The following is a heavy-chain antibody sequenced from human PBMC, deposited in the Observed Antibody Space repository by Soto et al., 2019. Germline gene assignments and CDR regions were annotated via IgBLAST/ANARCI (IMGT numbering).Heavy chain of an antibody. D-gene: IGHD6-19*01. CDR1: GFTFSSYG. CDR3: ARDITFTAVAGSRVYYYGMDG. CDR2: IWYDGSNK. V-gene: IGHV3-33*01. Sequence: QVQLVESGGGVVQPGRSLRLSCAASGFTFSSYGMHWVRQAPGKGLEWVAVIWYDGSNKYYADSVKGRFTIPRDNSRNTLYLQMNSLRAEDTAVYYCARDITFTAVAGSRVYYYGMDGLGQGTTVTVSS. J-gene: IGHJ6*02.